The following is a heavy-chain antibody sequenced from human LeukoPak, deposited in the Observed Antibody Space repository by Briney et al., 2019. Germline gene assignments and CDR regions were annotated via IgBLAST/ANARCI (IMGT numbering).Heavy chain of an antibody. Sequence: GGSLRLSCAPSGFTFSDYYMTWIRQAPGKGLEWVSYISSSGSTIYYADSVKGRFTISRDNAKNSLYLQMNSLRAEDTAVYYCAKAPVTTCSGAYCYPFDYWGQGTLVTVSS. V-gene: IGHV3-11*01. CDR1: GFTFSDYY. D-gene: IGHD2-21*01. J-gene: IGHJ4*02. CDR2: ISSSGSTI. CDR3: AKAPVTTCSGAYCYPFDY.